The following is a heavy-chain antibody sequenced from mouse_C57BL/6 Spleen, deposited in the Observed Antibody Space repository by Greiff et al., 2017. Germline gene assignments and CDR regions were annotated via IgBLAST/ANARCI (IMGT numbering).Heavy chain of an antibody. V-gene: IGHV1-7*01. CDR1: GYTFTSYW. CDR3: TPVSRYFDV. J-gene: IGHJ1*03. CDR2: INPSSGYT. Sequence: VQLQQSGAELAKPGASVKLSCTASGYTFTSYWMHWVNQRPGQGLEWIGYINPSSGYTKYNQEFKDKATLTADKSSITADLQLRRLTYEDSAIYNCTPVSRYFDVWGTGTTVTVSS.